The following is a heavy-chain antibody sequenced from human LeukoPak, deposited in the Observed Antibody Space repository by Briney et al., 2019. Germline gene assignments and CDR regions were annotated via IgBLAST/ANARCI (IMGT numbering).Heavy chain of an antibody. V-gene: IGHV4-4*07. D-gene: IGHD3-16*02. CDR2: IYTSGST. CDR1: GGSISSYY. CDR3: ARQFGDYVWGSYRPCWFDP. Sequence: PSETLSLTCTVSGGSISSYYWSWIRQPAGKGLEWIGRIYTSGSTNYNPSLKSRVTMSVDTSKNQFSLKLSSVTAADTAVYYCARQFGDYVWGSYRPCWFDPWGQGTLVTVSS. J-gene: IGHJ5*02.